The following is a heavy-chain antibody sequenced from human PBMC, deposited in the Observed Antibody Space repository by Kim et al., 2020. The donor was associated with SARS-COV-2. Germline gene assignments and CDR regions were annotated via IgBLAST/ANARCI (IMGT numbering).Heavy chain of an antibody. CDR3: AKDMRAPFITMVRGAAISYGMDV. D-gene: IGHD3-10*01. J-gene: IGHJ6*02. V-gene: IGHV3-30*18. CDR1: GFTFSSYG. Sequence: GGSLRLSCAAFGFTFSSYGMHWVRQAPGKGLEWVAVISYDGSNKYYADSVKGRFTISRDNSKNTLYLQMNSLIAEDTAVYYCAKDMRAPFITMVRGAAISYGMDVWGQGTTVTVSS. CDR2: ISYDGSNK.